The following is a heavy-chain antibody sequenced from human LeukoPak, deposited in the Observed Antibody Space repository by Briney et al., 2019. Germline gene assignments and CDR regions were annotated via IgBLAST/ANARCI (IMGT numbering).Heavy chain of an antibody. Sequence: GASVKVSCKASGYTFTSYGISWVRQAPGQGLEWMGWISAYNGNTNYAQKLQGRVTMTTDTSTSTAYMELRSLRSDDTAVHYCARDTSYDFWSGYRGKYFDYWGQGTLVTVSS. V-gene: IGHV1-18*01. D-gene: IGHD3-3*01. J-gene: IGHJ4*02. CDR1: GYTFTSYG. CDR3: ARDTSYDFWSGYRGKYFDY. CDR2: ISAYNGNT.